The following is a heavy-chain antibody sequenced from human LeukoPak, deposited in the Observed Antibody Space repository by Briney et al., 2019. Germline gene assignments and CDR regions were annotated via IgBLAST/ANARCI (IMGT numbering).Heavy chain of an antibody. Sequence: HPGGSLRLSCAASGFTFSSYAMHWVRQAPGKGLEWVSGISWNSGNIGYADSVKGRFTISRDNAKNSLYLQMNSLRVEDTAVYYCAELGITMIGGVWGKGTTVTISS. CDR1: GFTFSSYA. D-gene: IGHD3-10*02. J-gene: IGHJ6*04. V-gene: IGHV3-9*01. CDR2: ISWNSGNI. CDR3: AELGITMIGGV.